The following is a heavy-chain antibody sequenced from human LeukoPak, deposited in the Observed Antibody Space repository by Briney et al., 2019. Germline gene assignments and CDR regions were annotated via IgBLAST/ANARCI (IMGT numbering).Heavy chain of an antibody. Sequence: ASVKVSCKASGYTFTGYYMHWVRQAPGQGLEWMGWISAYNGNTNYAQKLQGRVTMTTDTSTSTAYMELRSLRSDDTAVYYCARGDHYGSGSYLSSRFDYWGQGTLVTVSS. CDR3: ARGDHYGSGSYLSSRFDY. CDR1: GYTFTGYY. V-gene: IGHV1-18*04. CDR2: ISAYNGNT. D-gene: IGHD3-10*01. J-gene: IGHJ4*02.